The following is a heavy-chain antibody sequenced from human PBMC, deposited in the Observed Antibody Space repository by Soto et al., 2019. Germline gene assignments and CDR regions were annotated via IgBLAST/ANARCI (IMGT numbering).Heavy chain of an antibody. D-gene: IGHD3-22*01. J-gene: IGHJ4*02. CDR3: ARQIYDSDTGPNFQYYFDS. Sequence: GEALNISCKGSGYIFAVYWITWVRHKPGKGLEWMGRIDPSDSQTYYSPSFRGHVTISATKSITTVFLQWSSLRASDTAMYYCARQIYDSDTGPNFQYYFDSWGQGTPVTVSS. V-gene: IGHV5-10-1*01. CDR1: GYIFAVYW. CDR2: IDPSDSQT.